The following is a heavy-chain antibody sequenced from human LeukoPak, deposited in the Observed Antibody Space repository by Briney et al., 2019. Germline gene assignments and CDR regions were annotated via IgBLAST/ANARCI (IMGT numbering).Heavy chain of an antibody. V-gene: IGHV3-23*01. CDR3: ARAGVLWFGESKFDY. D-gene: IGHD3-10*01. J-gene: IGHJ4*02. CDR1: GFTFSSSA. CDR2: ITSAGGGS. Sequence: GGSLRLSCAASGFTFSSSAMSWVRQAPGKGLEWVSSITSAGGGSYYPDSVKGRFTISRDNAKNSLYLQMNSLRAEDTAVYYCARAGVLWFGESKFDYWGQGTQVTVSS.